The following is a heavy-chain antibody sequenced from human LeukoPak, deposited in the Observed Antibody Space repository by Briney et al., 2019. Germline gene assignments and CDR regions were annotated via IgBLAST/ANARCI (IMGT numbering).Heavy chain of an antibody. CDR1: RGSFSGYY. CDR2: INHSGST. V-gene: IGHV4-34*01. Sequence: PSETLSLTSAVYRGSFSGYYWSWIRQPPGKGLEWIGEINHSGSTNYNPSLKSRATIPVATSTHQFSLKLSSVTAADTAVYYCAREIVVVVVGTPYYYYGMDVWGKGTTVTVSS. J-gene: IGHJ6*04. D-gene: IGHD2-15*01. CDR3: AREIVVVVVGTPYYYYGMDV.